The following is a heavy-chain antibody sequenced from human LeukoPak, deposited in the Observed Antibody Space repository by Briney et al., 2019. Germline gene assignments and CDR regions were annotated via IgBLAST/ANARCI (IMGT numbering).Heavy chain of an antibody. V-gene: IGHV3-15*01. CDR1: GFTFSNAW. Sequence: PGGSLRLSCAASGFTFSNAWMSWVRQAPGKGLEWVGRIQSKTDRGTTDYAAPVKGRFTISRDDSKTTLYLQMNSLKTEDTAMYYCTTDRGALTNWGQGTLVTVSS. J-gene: IGHJ4*02. CDR3: TTDRGALTN. CDR2: IQSKTDRGTT. D-gene: IGHD1-1*01.